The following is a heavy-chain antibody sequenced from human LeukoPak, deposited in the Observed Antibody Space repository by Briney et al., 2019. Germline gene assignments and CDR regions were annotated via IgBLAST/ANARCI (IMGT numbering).Heavy chain of an antibody. V-gene: IGHV4-59*01. CDR1: GGSISSYY. Sequence: PSETLSLTCTVSGGSISSYYWSWIRQPPGKGLEWIGYTYYSGSTNYNPSLKSRVTISVDTSKNQFSLKLSSVTAADTAVYYCARVFRRNRNFDYWGQGTLVTVSS. D-gene: IGHD2/OR15-2a*01. CDR2: TYYSGST. J-gene: IGHJ4*02. CDR3: ARVFRRNRNFDY.